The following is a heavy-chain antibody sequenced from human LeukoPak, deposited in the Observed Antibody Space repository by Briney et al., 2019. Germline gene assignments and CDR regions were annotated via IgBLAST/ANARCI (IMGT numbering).Heavy chain of an antibody. CDR2: IKQDGSEK. CDR1: GFTFSDYY. CDR3: AKRYNWNPKIDS. D-gene: IGHD1-20*01. J-gene: IGHJ4*02. Sequence: GGSLRLSCAASGFTFSDYYMTWVRQAPGKGLEWVANIKQDGSEKNYVDSVKGRFTISRDNAKSSLYLQMNSLRAEDTAIYYCAKRYNWNPKIDSWGQGTLVTVSS. V-gene: IGHV3-7*03.